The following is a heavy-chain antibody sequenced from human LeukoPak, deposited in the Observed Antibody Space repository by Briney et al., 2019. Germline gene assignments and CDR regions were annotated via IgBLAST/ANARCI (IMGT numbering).Heavy chain of an antibody. Sequence: PGGSLRLSCAASRFTFSSYSMNWVRQAPGKGLEWVSYISSSSSTIYYADSVKGRFTISRDNAKNSLYLQMNSLRAEDTAVYYCARDPIAAAGTLDYWGQGTLVTVSS. CDR1: RFTFSSYS. J-gene: IGHJ4*02. D-gene: IGHD6-13*01. V-gene: IGHV3-48*01. CDR3: ARDPIAAAGTLDY. CDR2: ISSSSSTI.